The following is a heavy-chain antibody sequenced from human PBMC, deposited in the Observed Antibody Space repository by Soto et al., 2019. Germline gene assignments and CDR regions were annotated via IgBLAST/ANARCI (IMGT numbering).Heavy chain of an antibody. V-gene: IGHV4-38-2*01. CDR2: IYHSGTT. Sequence: SETLSLTCAVSVDSISSGYYWAWIRQPPGKGLEWIGSIYHSGTTYYNPSLKSRVTISVDTSKNQFSLKLSSVTAADSAVYYCAITDSLGYSTYCGQGTLVTVSS. D-gene: IGHD3-22*01. J-gene: IGHJ4*02. CDR1: VDSISSGYY. CDR3: AITDSLGYSTY.